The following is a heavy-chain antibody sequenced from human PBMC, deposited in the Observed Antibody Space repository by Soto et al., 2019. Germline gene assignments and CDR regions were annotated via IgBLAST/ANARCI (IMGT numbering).Heavy chain of an antibody. CDR3: ARGRYSGCRPGGYCQH. D-gene: IGHD1-26*01. CDR1: GGSFSGYY. V-gene: IGHV4-34*01. J-gene: IGHJ1*01. CDR2: INHSGST. Sequence: QVQLQQWGAGLLKPSETLSLTCAVYGGSFSGYYWCWIRQPPGKGLEWIGEINHSGSTNYNPSLKSRVTISVDTSKHQFSLKVSSVTAADTAVYYGARGRYSGCRPGGYCQHWGQGTLVTVSS.